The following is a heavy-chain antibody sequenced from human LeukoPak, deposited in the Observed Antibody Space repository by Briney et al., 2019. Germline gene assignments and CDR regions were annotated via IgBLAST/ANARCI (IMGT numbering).Heavy chain of an antibody. Sequence: PSETLSLTCTVSGGSISSYYWSWIRQPPGKGLEWIGYIYYSGSTNYNPFLKSRVTISVDTSKNQFSLKLSSVTAADTAVYYCARAGAGSYVFDIWGQGTMVTVSS. V-gene: IGHV4-59*01. CDR1: GGSISSYY. J-gene: IGHJ3*02. CDR2: IYYSGST. CDR3: ARAGAGSYVFDI. D-gene: IGHD1-26*01.